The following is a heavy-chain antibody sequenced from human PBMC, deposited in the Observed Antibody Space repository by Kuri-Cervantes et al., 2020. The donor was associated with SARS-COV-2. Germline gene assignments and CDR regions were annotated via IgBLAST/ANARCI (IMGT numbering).Heavy chain of an antibody. Sequence: GGSLRLSCAASGFTFSSYAMSWVRQAPGKGLEWVSAISGSGGSTYYADSVKGRFTISRDNSKNTLYLQMNSLRAEDTAVYYCAKDWHRVELYYYYGMGVWGQGTTVTVSS. CDR3: AKDWHRVELYYYYGMGV. J-gene: IGHJ6*02. V-gene: IGHV3-23*01. CDR1: GFTFSSYA. CDR2: ISGSGGST. D-gene: IGHD1-7*01.